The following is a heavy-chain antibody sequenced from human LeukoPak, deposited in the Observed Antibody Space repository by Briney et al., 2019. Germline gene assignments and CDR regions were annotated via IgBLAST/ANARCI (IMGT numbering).Heavy chain of an antibody. V-gene: IGHV3-7*01. Sequence: GGSLRLSCAASGFTFSSYGMHWVRQAPGKGLEWVANIKQDGSEKYYVDSVKGRFTISRDNAKNSLYLQMNSLRAEDTAVYYCARDGWELAFDPWGQGTLVTVSS. CDR1: GFTFSSYG. CDR3: ARDGWELAFDP. CDR2: IKQDGSEK. D-gene: IGHD1-26*01. J-gene: IGHJ5*02.